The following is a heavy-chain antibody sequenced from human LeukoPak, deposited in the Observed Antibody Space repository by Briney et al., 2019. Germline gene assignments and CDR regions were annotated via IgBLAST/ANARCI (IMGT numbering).Heavy chain of an antibody. CDR1: GGSFSGYY. Sequence: SETLSLTCAVYGGSFSGYYWSWIRQPPGKGLEWIGEINHSGSTNYNPSLKSRVTILVDTSKNQFSLKLSSVTAADTAVYYCARCRDGHNSGQYYYYYYMDVWGKGTTVTVSS. J-gene: IGHJ6*03. CDR3: ARCRDGHNSGQYYYYYYMDV. CDR2: INHSGST. V-gene: IGHV4-34*01. D-gene: IGHD5-24*01.